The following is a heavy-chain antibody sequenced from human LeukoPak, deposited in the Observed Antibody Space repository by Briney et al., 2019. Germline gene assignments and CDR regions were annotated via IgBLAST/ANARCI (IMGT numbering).Heavy chain of an antibody. D-gene: IGHD2-8*01. J-gene: IGHJ4*02. V-gene: IGHV3-7*01. Sequence: GGSLRLSCAASGSTFSTYWMSWVRRAPGKGLEWVANINQDGSQTFYVDSVKGRFTISRDNPGNSVYLQMNSLRAEDTSVYYCARLMFLWPPIYFDYWGQGTLVTVSS. CDR1: GSTFSTYW. CDR3: ARLMFLWPPIYFDY. CDR2: INQDGSQT.